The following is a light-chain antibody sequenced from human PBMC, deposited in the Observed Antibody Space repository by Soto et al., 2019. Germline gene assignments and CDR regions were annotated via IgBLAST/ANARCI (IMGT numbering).Light chain of an antibody. CDR1: NSNIGTNT. Sequence: QSVLTQPPSASGTPGQRVTLSCSGSNSNIGTNTVNWYQQFPGTAPKLLIYSDNQRPSRVPDRFSGSKSGTSASLAISGLQSEDEADYYCATWDDNLNAWVFGGGTQLTVL. CDR2: SDN. CDR3: ATWDDNLNAWV. V-gene: IGLV1-44*01. J-gene: IGLJ3*02.